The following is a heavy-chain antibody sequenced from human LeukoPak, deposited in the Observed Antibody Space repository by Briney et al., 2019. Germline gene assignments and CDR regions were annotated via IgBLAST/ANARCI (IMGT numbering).Heavy chain of an antibody. J-gene: IGHJ5*02. CDR1: GFTVSSNS. V-gene: IGHV4-34*01. Sequence: GSLRLSCTVSGFTVSSNSMSWIRQPPGKGLEWIGEINHSGSTNYNPSLKSRVTISVDTSKNQFSLKLSSVTAADTAVYYCAREYGSGSYYHWGQGTLVTVSS. CDR2: INHSGST. D-gene: IGHD3-10*01. CDR3: AREYGSGSYYH.